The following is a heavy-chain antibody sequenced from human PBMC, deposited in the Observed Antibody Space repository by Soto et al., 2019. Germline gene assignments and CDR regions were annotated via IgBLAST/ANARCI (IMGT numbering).Heavy chain of an antibody. Sequence: GGSLRLSCAGSGFIFSNYGMHWVRQAPGKGLEWVAFISYDGGETFYADSVKGRFTISRDNSKSTVFLHMNSLKKEDTAVYYCAITSVADASFDYWGQGTLVTVSS. D-gene: IGHD5-12*01. CDR1: GFIFSNYG. V-gene: IGHV3-30*03. J-gene: IGHJ4*02. CDR3: AITSVADASFDY. CDR2: ISYDGGET.